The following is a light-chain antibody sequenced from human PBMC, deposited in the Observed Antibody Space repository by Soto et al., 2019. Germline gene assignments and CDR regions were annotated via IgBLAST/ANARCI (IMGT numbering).Light chain of an antibody. J-gene: IGKJ1*01. CDR3: HQYGSSPAT. CDR2: GAT. V-gene: IGKV3-20*01. CDR1: QSASSSY. Sequence: EIVMTQSPATLSVSPGERATLSCRASQSASSSYLAWYQQKPGQAPRLLIYGATSRATGIPDRFSGSGSGTDFTLTISRLEPEDFAVYYCHQYGSSPATFGQGTKVDI.